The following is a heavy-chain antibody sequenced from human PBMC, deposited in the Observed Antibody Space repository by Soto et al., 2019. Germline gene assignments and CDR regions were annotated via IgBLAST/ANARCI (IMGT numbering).Heavy chain of an antibody. Sequence: ASGKVSCKASGYTFTSYGISWVRQAPGQGLEWMGWISAYNGNTNYARKLQGRVTMTTDTSTSTAYMELRSLRSDDTAVYYCARDGIVVVPAAIFGAFDIWGQGTMVTVSS. D-gene: IGHD2-2*01. CDR2: ISAYNGNT. V-gene: IGHV1-18*01. CDR3: ARDGIVVVPAAIFGAFDI. J-gene: IGHJ3*02. CDR1: GYTFTSYG.